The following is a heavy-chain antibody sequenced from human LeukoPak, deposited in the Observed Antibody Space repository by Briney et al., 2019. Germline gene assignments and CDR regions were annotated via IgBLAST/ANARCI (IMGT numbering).Heavy chain of an antibody. Sequence: GASVKVSCKASGYTFTSYDINWVRQATGQVLEWMGWMNPNSGNTGYAQKFQGRVTMTRNTSISTAYMELSSLRSEDTAVYYCARGRFIAVAGRLADYYGMDVWGQGTTVTVSS. D-gene: IGHD6-19*01. CDR1: GYTFTSYD. CDR2: MNPNSGNT. J-gene: IGHJ6*02. V-gene: IGHV1-8*01. CDR3: ARGRFIAVAGRLADYYGMDV.